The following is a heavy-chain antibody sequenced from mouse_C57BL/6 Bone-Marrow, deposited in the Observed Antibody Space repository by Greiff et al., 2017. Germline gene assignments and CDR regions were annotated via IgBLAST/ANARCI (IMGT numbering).Heavy chain of an antibody. Sequence: QVQLQQSGAELVRPGTSVKGSCKASGYAFTNYLIEWVKQRPGQGLEWIGVINPGSGGTNYNEKFKGKATLTADKSSSTAYMQLSSLTSEDSAVYFCARDDYDGFAYWGQGTLVTVSA. CDR2: INPGSGGT. J-gene: IGHJ3*01. V-gene: IGHV1-54*01. D-gene: IGHD2-4*01. CDR3: ARDDYDGFAY. CDR1: GYAFTNYL.